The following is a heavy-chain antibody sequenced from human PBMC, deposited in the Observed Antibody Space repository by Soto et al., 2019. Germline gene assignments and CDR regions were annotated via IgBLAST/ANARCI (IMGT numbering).Heavy chain of an antibody. J-gene: IGHJ4*02. V-gene: IGHV1-3*01. CDR2: INAGNGNT. CDR1: GYTFTSYA. CDR3: ATQRSIAAAGTAPFDY. Sequence: ASVKVSCKASGYTFTSYAMHWVRQAPGQRLEWMGWINAGNGNTKYSQKFQGRVTITRDTSASTAYMELSSLRSEDTAVYYCATQRSIAAAGTAPFDYWGQGTLVTVSS. D-gene: IGHD6-13*01.